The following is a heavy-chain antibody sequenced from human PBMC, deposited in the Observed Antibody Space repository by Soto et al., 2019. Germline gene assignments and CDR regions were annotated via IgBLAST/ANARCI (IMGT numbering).Heavy chain of an antibody. CDR1: GGSISSSSYY. Sequence: SETLSLTCTVSGGSISSSSYYWGWIRQPPGKGLEWIGSIYYSGSTYYNPSLKSRVTISVDTSKNQFSLKLISVTAADTAVYYCARHGEIAAAGTLDYWGQGTLVTVSS. J-gene: IGHJ4*02. V-gene: IGHV4-39*01. D-gene: IGHD6-13*01. CDR3: ARHGEIAAAGTLDY. CDR2: IYYSGST.